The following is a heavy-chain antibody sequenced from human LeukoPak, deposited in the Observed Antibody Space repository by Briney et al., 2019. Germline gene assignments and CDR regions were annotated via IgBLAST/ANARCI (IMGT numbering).Heavy chain of an antibody. J-gene: IGHJ5*02. Sequence: ASVNVSCKASGYTFTGYYMHWVRHPPGQGLEWMGWINPNSSDTNYAQKFQDSLTMTRDQSTSPAYMELSRLRSDDTAVYYCARDLVYYSSSTAFAPWGEGTLVTVSS. CDR1: GYTFTGYY. D-gene: IGHD2-2*01. V-gene: IGHV1-2*02. CDR3: ARDLVYYSSSTAFAP. CDR2: INPNSSDT.